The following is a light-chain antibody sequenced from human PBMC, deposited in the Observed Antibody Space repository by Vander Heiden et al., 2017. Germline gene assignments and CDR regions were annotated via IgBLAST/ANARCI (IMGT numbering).Light chain of an antibody. CDR3: MQGSHWPLT. V-gene: IGKV2-30*01. Sequence: DVVMTQSPPSLPVTLGQAAAISCRSSQSLVNSDGNTYLSWFQQRPGQSPRRLIYRVSKRDAGVPDRISGSGSGTDFTLKISRVEAEDVGVYFCMQGSHWPLTFGGGTRVEIK. CDR1: QSLVNSDGNTY. CDR2: RVS. J-gene: IGKJ4*01.